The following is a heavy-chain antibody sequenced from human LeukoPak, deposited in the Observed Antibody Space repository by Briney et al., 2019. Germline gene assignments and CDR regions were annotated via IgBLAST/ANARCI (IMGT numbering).Heavy chain of an antibody. CDR3: ARDAGNSGYGCDL. CDR1: GFIFSQYS. V-gene: IGHV3-48*01. J-gene: IGHJ5*02. D-gene: IGHD5-12*01. CDR2: IRSTGDA. Sequence: GGSLRLSCAASGFIFSQYSINWVRQAPGKGPEWVSHIRSTGDAFYADSVKGRFTISRDNARNSLYLQMNSLRAEDAAMYYCARDAGNSGYGCDLWGQGTLVTVSS.